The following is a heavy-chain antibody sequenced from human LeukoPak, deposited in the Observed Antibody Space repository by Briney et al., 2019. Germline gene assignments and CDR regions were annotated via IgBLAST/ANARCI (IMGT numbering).Heavy chain of an antibody. CDR3: ARESGYCSSTSCFPFDY. D-gene: IGHD2-2*01. CDR2: IIPILGTA. V-gene: IGHV1-69*13. CDR1: GGTFSSYA. J-gene: IGHJ4*02. Sequence: ASVKVPCKASGGTFSSYAISWVRQAPGQGLEWMGGIIPILGTANYAQKFQGRVTITADESTSTAYMELSSLRSEDTAVYYCARESGYCSSTSCFPFDYWGQGTLVTVSS.